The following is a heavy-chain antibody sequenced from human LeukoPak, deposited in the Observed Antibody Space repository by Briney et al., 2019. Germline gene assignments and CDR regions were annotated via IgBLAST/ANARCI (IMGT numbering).Heavy chain of an antibody. V-gene: IGHV3-23*01. CDR2: ISDSSDNT. J-gene: IGHJ6*03. CDR3: ATPIVEVPAAPENYMDV. D-gene: IGHD2-2*01. CDR1: GFTFSSYA. Sequence: GGSLRLSCAASGFTFSSYAMNWVRQTPGKGLEWVSAISDSSDNTYYADSVKGRFTISRDNSKNTLYLQMNSLRAEDTAVYYCATPIVEVPAAPENYMDVWGKGTTVTVSS.